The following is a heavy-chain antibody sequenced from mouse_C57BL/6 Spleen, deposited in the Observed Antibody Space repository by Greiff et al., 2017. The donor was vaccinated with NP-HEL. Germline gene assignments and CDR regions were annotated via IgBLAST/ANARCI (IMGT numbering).Heavy chain of an antibody. D-gene: IGHD1-1*01. Sequence: VQLQQPGAELVKPGASVKLSCKASGYTFTSYWMHWVKQRPGQGLEWIGMIHPNSGSTNYNEKFKSKATLTVDKSSSTAYMQLSSLTSEDSAVYYCARGTTVVEAFAYWGQGTLVTVSA. J-gene: IGHJ3*01. CDR3: ARGTTVVEAFAY. CDR2: IHPNSGST. V-gene: IGHV1-64*01. CDR1: GYTFTSYW.